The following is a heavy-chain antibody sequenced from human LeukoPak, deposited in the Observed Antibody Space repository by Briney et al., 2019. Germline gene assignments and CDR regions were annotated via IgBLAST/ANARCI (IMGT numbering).Heavy chain of an antibody. V-gene: IGHV4-39*07. D-gene: IGHD4-23*01. Sequence: PSETLSLTCTVSGGSVSRSPYYWGWIRQPPGKGLEWIGNIFYSGSTYYNPSLKSRVTISVDTSKNQFSLKLSSVTAADTAVYYCARRWYWFDPWGQGTLVTVSS. J-gene: IGHJ5*02. CDR1: GGSVSRSPYY. CDR2: IFYSGST. CDR3: ARRWYWFDP.